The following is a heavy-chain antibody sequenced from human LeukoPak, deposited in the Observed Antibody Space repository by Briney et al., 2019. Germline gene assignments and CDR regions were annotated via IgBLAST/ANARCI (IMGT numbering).Heavy chain of an antibody. CDR1: GGSFSGYY. Sequence: SETLSLTCAVYGGSFSGYYWSWIRQPPGKGLEWIGEINHSGSTNYNPSLKSRVTISVDTSKNQFSLKLSSVTAADTAVYYCARQQISTYYYDSSGYYGYWGQGTLVTVSS. CDR2: INHSGST. D-gene: IGHD3-22*01. J-gene: IGHJ4*02. CDR3: ARQQISTYYYDSSGYYGY. V-gene: IGHV4-34*01.